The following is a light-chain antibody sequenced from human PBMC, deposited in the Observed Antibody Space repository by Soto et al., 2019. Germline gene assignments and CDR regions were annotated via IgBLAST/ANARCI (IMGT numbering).Light chain of an antibody. CDR3: QQYVSIPLT. J-gene: IGKJ4*01. V-gene: IGKV3-20*01. CDR2: GAS. Sequence: EIVLTQSPGTLSLSPGERATLSCRASQSVGTYLAWYQQKPGQAPRLLIYGASSRATGIPDRFSGSGSGTDFTLTISRLEPEDFAVYYYQQYVSIPLTFGGGTKVEIK. CDR1: QSVGTY.